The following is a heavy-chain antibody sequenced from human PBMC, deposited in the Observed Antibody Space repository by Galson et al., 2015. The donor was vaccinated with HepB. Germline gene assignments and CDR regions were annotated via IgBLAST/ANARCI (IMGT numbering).Heavy chain of an antibody. J-gene: IGHJ6*03. CDR1: GFTFSSYW. D-gene: IGHD6-6*01. Sequence: SLRLSCAASGFTFSSYWMSWVRQAPGKGLEWVANIKQDGSEKYYVDSVKGRFTISRDNAKNSLYLQMNSLRAEDTAVYYCARVPRYSSSWGGYYYYYMDVWGKGTTVTVSS. CDR2: IKQDGSEK. V-gene: IGHV3-7*01. CDR3: ARVPRYSSSWGGYYYYYMDV.